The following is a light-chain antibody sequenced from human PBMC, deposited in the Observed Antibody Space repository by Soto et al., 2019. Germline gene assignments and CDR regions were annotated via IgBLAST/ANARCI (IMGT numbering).Light chain of an antibody. V-gene: IGLV1-51*01. CDR1: SSNIGNNY. CDR2: DNN. Sequence: QSVLTQPPSVSAAPGQKVTISCSGSSSNIGNNYVSWYQQVPGTAPQLLIYDNNQRPSRIPDRFSASKSGTSATLAITGLRTGDEADYYCGTWDSSLSGVVFGGGTKLTVL. J-gene: IGLJ2*01. CDR3: GTWDSSLSGVV.